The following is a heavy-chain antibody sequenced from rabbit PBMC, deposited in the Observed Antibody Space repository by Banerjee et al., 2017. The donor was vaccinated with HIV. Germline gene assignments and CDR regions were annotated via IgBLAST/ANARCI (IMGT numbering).Heavy chain of an antibody. CDR3: ARGDASLTAYTAFNL. V-gene: IGHV1S43*01. CDR1: GFTLSSYW. D-gene: IGHD6-1*01. J-gene: IGHJ4*01. Sequence: QQQLEESGGGLVKPGGTLKLSCKASGFTLSSYWMCWVRQAPGKGLELIACIYGGSGSTWYASWVNGRFTISRSTGPNTVDLKMTSLTAADTATYFCARGDASLTAYTAFNLWGPGTLVTVS. CDR2: IYGGSGST.